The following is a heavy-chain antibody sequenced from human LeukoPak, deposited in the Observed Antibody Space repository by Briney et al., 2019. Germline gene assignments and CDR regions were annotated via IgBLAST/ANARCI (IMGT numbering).Heavy chain of an antibody. J-gene: IGHJ4*02. CDR2: ISSSSTYI. CDR3: ARALGSYYVY. V-gene: IGHV3-21*01. Sequence: GGSLRLSCAASGFTFSSYTMNWVRQAPGKGLEWVSSISSSSTYIYYADSVKGRFTISRDNAKNSLYLQMNSLRAEDTAVYYCARALGSYYVYWGQGTLVTVSS. CDR1: GFTFSSYT. D-gene: IGHD3-10*01.